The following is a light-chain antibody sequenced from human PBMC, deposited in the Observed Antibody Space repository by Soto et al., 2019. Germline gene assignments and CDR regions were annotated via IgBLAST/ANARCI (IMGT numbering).Light chain of an antibody. Sequence: DIQMTQSPSTLSASVVDRVTITCRASQSISSWLAWYQQKPGKAPKLLIYDASSLESGVPSRFSGSGSGTEFTLTISSLQPDDFATYYCQQYNSYSWTCGQGTRVDIK. J-gene: IGKJ1*01. CDR1: QSISSW. V-gene: IGKV1-5*01. CDR3: QQYNSYSWT. CDR2: DAS.